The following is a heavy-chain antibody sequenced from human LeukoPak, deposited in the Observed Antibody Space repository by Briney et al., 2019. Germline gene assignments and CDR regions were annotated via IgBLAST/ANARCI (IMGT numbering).Heavy chain of an antibody. J-gene: IGHJ4*02. CDR2: ISWDGGST. D-gene: IGHD3-22*01. V-gene: IGHV3-43*01. Sequence: GGSLRLSCAASGFTFDDYTMHWVRQAPGKGLEWVSLISWDGGSTYYADSVKGRFTISRDNSKNSLYLQMNSLRTEDTALYYCAEDRGYYDSSGYSEGYFDYWGQGTLVTVSS. CDR3: AEDRGYYDSSGYSEGYFDY. CDR1: GFTFDDYT.